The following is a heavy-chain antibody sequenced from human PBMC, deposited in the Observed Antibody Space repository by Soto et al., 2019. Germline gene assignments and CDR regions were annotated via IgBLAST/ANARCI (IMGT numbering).Heavy chain of an antibody. J-gene: IGHJ3*01. D-gene: IGHD6-19*01. CDR2: VNHNGRN. CDR3: ARGGSSDWQVAFDF. V-gene: IGHV4-34*01. CDR1: GGSFSGYF. Sequence: SETLSLTCAVYGGSFSGYFWNWIRQTPGKGLEWIGKVNHNGRNNYNPSLKSRVTISLDMSKNQISLKLASVTAADTAVYYCARGGSSDWQVAFDFWGQGTMVTVSS.